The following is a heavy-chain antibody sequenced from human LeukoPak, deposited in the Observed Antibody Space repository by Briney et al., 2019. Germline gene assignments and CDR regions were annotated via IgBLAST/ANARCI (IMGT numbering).Heavy chain of an antibody. CDR2: ISGSGSST. V-gene: IGHV3-23*01. CDR3: AKDVYSSSWSYYFDY. J-gene: IGHJ4*02. CDR1: GFTFDDYG. Sequence: GGSLRLSCAASGFTFDDYGMSWVRQAPGKGLERVSAISGSGSSTYYADSVKGRFTISRDNSKNTLYLQMNSLRAEDTAVYYCAKDVYSSSWSYYFDYWGQGTLVTVSS. D-gene: IGHD6-13*01.